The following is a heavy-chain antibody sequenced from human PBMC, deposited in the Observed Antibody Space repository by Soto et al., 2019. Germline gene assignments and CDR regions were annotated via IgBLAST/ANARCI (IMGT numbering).Heavy chain of an antibody. V-gene: IGHV1-2*02. CDR1: GYTFTGYY. J-gene: IGHJ6*02. D-gene: IGHD6-13*01. CDR2: INPNSGGT. CDR3: ALSSSPFYGMDV. Sequence: GASVKVSCKAPGYTFTGYYMHWVRQAPGQGLEWMGWINPNSGGTNYAQKFQGRVTMTRDTSISTAYMELSRLRSDDTAVYYCALSSSPFYGMDVWGQGPTVTVSS.